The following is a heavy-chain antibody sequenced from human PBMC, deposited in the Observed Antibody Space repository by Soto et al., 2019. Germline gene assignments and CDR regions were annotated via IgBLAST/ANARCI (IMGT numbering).Heavy chain of an antibody. Sequence: PGGSRRLSCAASGFTFSSYAMSWVRQAPGKGLEWVSAISGGGGSTYYADSVKGRFTISRDNSKNTLYLQMNSLRAEDTAVYYCAKDQNFSPLYSSSPFDYWGQGTLVTVSS. CDR1: GFTFSSYA. J-gene: IGHJ4*02. CDR3: AKDQNFSPLYSSSPFDY. V-gene: IGHV3-23*01. D-gene: IGHD6-6*01. CDR2: ISGGGGST.